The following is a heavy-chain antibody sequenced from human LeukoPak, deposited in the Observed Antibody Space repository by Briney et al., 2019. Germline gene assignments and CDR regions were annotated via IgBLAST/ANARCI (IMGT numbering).Heavy chain of an antibody. D-gene: IGHD2-2*01. CDR1: GFTFSSFG. Sequence: GGSLRLSCAASGFTFSSFGMHWVRQAPGKGLEWVAFIRYDGSNKYYADSVKGRFTISRDTSKNTLYLQMNSLRVEDTALYHCAKEGYCSGTSCWTYYMDVWGKGITVTVS. V-gene: IGHV3-30*02. CDR2: IRYDGSNK. CDR3: AKEGYCSGTSCWTYYMDV. J-gene: IGHJ6*03.